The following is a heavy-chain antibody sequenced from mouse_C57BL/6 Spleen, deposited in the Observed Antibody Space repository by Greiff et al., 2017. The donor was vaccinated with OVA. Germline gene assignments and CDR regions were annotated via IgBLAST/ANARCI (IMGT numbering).Heavy chain of an antibody. CDR3: ARCYGSSSGFDY. Sequence: EVQLQQSGPVLVKPGASVKMSCKASGYTFTDYYMNWVKQSHGKSLEWIGVINPYNGGTSYNQKFKGKATWTVDKSSSTAYMELNSLTSEGSAVYYCARCYGSSSGFDYWGQGTTLTVSS. D-gene: IGHD1-1*01. J-gene: IGHJ2*01. CDR1: GYTFTDYY. V-gene: IGHV1-19*01. CDR2: INPYNGGT.